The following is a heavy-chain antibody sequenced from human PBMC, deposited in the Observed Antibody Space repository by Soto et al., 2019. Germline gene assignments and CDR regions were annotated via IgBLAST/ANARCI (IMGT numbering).Heavy chain of an antibody. D-gene: IGHD6-13*01. CDR1: GGSISSYY. J-gene: IGHJ4*02. CDR2: IYYSGST. Sequence: SETLSLTCTVSGGSISSYYWSWIRQPPGKGLEWIGYIYYSGSTNYNPSLKSRVTISVDTSKNQFSLKLSSVTAADTAVYYCANSIAAAGTVYFDYWGQGTLVTVSS. CDR3: ANSIAAAGTVYFDY. V-gene: IGHV4-59*01.